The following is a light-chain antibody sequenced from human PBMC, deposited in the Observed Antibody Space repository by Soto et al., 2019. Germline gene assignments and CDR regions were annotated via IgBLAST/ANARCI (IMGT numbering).Light chain of an antibody. Sequence: QSALTQPASVSGAPGQSITISCTGTSCDVGGYNYVYWYQQHPGKAPKLIIYEVSNRPSGVSNRFSGSKSGNTASLTISGLQAEDEADYYCSSYTSSSTRVFGGGTKLTVL. CDR2: EVS. V-gene: IGLV2-14*01. CDR1: SCDVGGYNY. J-gene: IGLJ2*01. CDR3: SSYTSSSTRV.